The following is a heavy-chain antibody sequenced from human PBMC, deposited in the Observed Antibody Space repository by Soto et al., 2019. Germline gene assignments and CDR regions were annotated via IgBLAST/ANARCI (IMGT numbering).Heavy chain of an antibody. CDR3: ARQIAAAGTINYYYYGMDV. CDR1: GGSISSYY. Sequence: SETLSLTCTVSGGSISSYYWSWIRQPPGKGLEWIGYIYYSGSTNYNPSLKSRVTISVDTSKNQFSLKLSSVTAADTAVYYCARQIAAAGTINYYYYGMDVWGQGTTLTVSS. J-gene: IGHJ6*02. CDR2: IYYSGST. D-gene: IGHD6-13*01. V-gene: IGHV4-59*08.